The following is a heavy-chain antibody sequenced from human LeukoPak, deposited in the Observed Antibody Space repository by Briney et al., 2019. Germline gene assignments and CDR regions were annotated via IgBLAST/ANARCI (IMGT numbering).Heavy chain of an antibody. CDR1: GFTFSSYE. D-gene: IGHD3-3*01. CDR2: ISSSSSYI. V-gene: IGHV3-21*01. J-gene: IGHJ4*02. Sequence: PGGSLRLSCAASGFTFSSYEMNWVRQAPGKGLEWVSSISSSSSYIYYADSVKGRFTISRDNAKNSLYLQMNSLRAEDTAVYYCARDSYDFWSGYLYYFDYWGQGTLVTVSS. CDR3: ARDSYDFWSGYLYYFDY.